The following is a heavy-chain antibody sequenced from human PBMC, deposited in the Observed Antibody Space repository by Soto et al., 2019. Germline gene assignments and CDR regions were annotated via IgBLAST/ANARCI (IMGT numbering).Heavy chain of an antibody. J-gene: IGHJ4*02. CDR3: VAERGTVLDYPDF. CDR2: MNPESGDP. D-gene: IGHD1-1*01. V-gene: IGHV1-2*02. Sequence: ASVKVSCKASGSTFSGYYLHWLRQAPAIGLVGLGWMNPESGDPQYGETFQGRINMTTDTSRATVHRELSGLRPDDTGRKYCVAERGTVLDYPDFWGQGTQVTVSS. CDR1: GSTFSGYY.